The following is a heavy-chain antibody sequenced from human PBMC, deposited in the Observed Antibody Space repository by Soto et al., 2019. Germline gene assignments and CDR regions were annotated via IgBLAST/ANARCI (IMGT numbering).Heavy chain of an antibody. V-gene: IGHV3-11*01. D-gene: IGHD6-6*01. J-gene: IGHJ6*02. CDR3: AREVYSSSLPTYSYYYGMDV. CDR2: ISRSGSTI. CDR1: GFTFSDYY. Sequence: QVQLVESGGGLVKPGGALRLSCAASGFTFSDYYMSWIRQAPGKGLEWVSYISRSGSTIYYADSVKGRFTISRDNAKNSLYLQMNSLRAEDTAVYYCAREVYSSSLPTYSYYYGMDVWGQGTTVTVSS.